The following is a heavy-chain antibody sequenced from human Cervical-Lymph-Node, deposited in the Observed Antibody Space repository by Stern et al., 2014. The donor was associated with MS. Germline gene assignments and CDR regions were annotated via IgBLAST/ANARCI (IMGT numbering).Heavy chain of an antibody. CDR2: IYHRGST. V-gene: IGHV4-38-2*02. J-gene: IGHJ5*02. CDR3: AREVQHLVHGNWFDP. Sequence: QVQLQESGPGLVKPSETLSLTCTVSGYSISSGYYWGWIRQPPGKGLEWIGTIYHRGSTYYSPSLKSRVTLSVDTSKNQFSLKLSSVTAADTAVYYCAREVQHLVHGNWFDPWGQGTLVTVSS. D-gene: IGHD6-13*01. CDR1: GYSISSGYY.